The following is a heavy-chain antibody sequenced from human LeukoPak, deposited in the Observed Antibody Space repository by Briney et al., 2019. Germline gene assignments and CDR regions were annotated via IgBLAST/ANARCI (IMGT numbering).Heavy chain of an antibody. D-gene: IGHD5-12*01. CDR3: AREFRRSYYFDY. J-gene: IGHJ4*02. V-gene: IGHV4-31*03. CDR2: IYYSGST. Sequence: SQTLSLTCTVSGGSISSGGYYWSWIRQHPGKGLEWIGYIYYSGSTYYNPSLKSRVTISVDTSKNQFSLKLSSVTAADTAVYYCAREFRRSYYFDYWGQGTLVTVSS. CDR1: GGSISSGGYY.